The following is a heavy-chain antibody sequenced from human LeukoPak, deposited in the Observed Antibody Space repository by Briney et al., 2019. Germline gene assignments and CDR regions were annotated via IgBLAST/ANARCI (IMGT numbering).Heavy chain of an antibody. CDR2: IIPIFGTA. J-gene: IGHJ4*02. CDR1: GGTFSSYA. V-gene: IGHV1-69*06. D-gene: IGHD2-15*01. CDR3: ARVGGGTLGPAGIHDY. Sequence: ASVKVSGKASGGTFSSYAISWVRQAPGQGLEWMGGIIPIFGTANYAQKFQGRVTITADKSTSTAYMELSSLRPEDTAVYYCARVGGGTLGPAGIHDYWGQGTLVTVSS.